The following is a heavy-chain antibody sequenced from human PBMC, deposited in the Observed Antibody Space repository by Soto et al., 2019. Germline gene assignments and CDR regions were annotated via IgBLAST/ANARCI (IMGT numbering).Heavy chain of an antibody. V-gene: IGHV1-69*05. D-gene: IGHD1-26*01. CDR2: IIPIFGTA. CDR1: GYTFSSYA. Sequence: GASVKVSCKASGYTFSSYAINWVRQAPGQGLEWMGGIIPIFGTADYAQKFQGRVTMTRDTSTSTVYMELSSLRSEDTAVYYCAREWYEGAPFFDYWGQGTLVTVSS. J-gene: IGHJ4*02. CDR3: AREWYEGAPFFDY.